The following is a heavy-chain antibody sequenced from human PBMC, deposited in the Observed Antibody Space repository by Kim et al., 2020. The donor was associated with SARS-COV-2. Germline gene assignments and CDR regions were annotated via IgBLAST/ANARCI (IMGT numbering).Heavy chain of an antibody. Sequence: GGEDHCVDSVKARFTISRDHAKNSQYLKMKSLIAEDTAVYYCASTQTFDYWGQGTLVTVSS. V-gene: IGHV3-7*03. J-gene: IGHJ4*02. CDR3: ASTQTFDY. CDR2: GGED.